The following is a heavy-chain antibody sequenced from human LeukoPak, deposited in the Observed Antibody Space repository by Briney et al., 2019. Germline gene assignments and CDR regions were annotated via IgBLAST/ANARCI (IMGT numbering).Heavy chain of an antibody. J-gene: IGHJ5*02. CDR1: GFTFSSYE. D-gene: IGHD2-8*02. CDR3: ARVWLRSTGVHP. V-gene: IGHV3-48*03. Sequence: GGSLRLSCAASGFTFSSYEMNWVRQAPGKGLEWVSYISSSGSTIYYADSVKGRFTISRDNAKNSLYLQMNSLRAEDTAVYYCARVWLRSTGVHPWGQGTLVTVSS. CDR2: ISSSGSTI.